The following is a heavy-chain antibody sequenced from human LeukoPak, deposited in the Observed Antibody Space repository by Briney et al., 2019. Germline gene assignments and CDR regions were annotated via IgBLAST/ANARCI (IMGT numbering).Heavy chain of an antibody. D-gene: IGHD3-10*01. V-gene: IGHV3-7*01. CDR2: IKQDGSEK. J-gene: IGHJ6*03. Sequence: EPGGSLRLSCAASGFTFSNYWMTWVRQAPGKGLEWVANIKQDGSEKNYVDSVTGRFTISRDNAKNSLYLQMNSLRAEDTAVYYCAREVPVPLWFGEIGYYYYYMDVWGKGTTVTISS. CDR3: AREVPVPLWFGEIGYYYYYMDV. CDR1: GFTFSNYW.